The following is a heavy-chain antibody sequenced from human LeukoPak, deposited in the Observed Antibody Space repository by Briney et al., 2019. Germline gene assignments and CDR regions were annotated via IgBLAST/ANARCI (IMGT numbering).Heavy chain of an antibody. V-gene: IGHV3-23*01. J-gene: IGHJ6*03. CDR3: AKAGYYGSGSFDYMDV. Sequence: GGSLRLSCAASGFTFSSYGMSWVRQAPGKGLEWVSAISGSGGSTYYADSVKGRFTIPRDNSKNTLYLQMNSLRAEDTAVYYCAKAGYYGSGSFDYMDVWGKGTTVTISS. CDR1: GFTFSSYG. D-gene: IGHD3-10*01. CDR2: ISGSGGST.